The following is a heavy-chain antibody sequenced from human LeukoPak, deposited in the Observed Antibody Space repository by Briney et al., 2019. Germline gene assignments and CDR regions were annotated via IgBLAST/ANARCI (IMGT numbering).Heavy chain of an antibody. D-gene: IGHD3-16*01. J-gene: IGHJ4*02. V-gene: IGHV3-11*04. Sequence: KPGGSLRLSCAASGFNFGDYYMSWIRQAPGKGLEWLTHISGSGSTIQYADSVKGRFIISRDNAENSLYLQMNSLRGEDTAVYYCARSWGVVAFGYWGQGTLVTVTS. CDR1: GFNFGDYY. CDR2: ISGSGSTI. CDR3: ARSWGVVAFGY.